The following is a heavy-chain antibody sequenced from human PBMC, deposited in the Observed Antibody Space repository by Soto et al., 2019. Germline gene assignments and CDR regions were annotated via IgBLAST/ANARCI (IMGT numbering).Heavy chain of an antibody. CDR3: GRKSQGSVTVTGNWHFDL. CDR1: GFTFGGYA. Sequence: EVQLLESGGGLLQPGGSLRLSCAASGFTFGGYAMNRVRQAPGKGLEWVSGISGGGDATFYTDSVKGRFTISRDNSGNTLYLQMNSLRAEDTAVYFCGRKSQGSVTVTGNWHFDLWGRGTLVTVSS. D-gene: IGHD4-17*01. V-gene: IGHV3-23*01. CDR2: ISGGGDAT. J-gene: IGHJ2*01.